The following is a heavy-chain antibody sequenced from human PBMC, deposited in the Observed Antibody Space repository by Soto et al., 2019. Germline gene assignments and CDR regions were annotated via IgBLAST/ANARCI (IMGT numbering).Heavy chain of an antibody. D-gene: IGHD3-3*01. CDR1: GGSFSGYY. CDR3: ARGLVRVDFWSGYLAHGSVGWFDP. Sequence: SETLSLTCAVYGGSFSGYYWSWIRQPPGKGLEWIGEINHSGSTNYNPSLKSRVTISVDTSKNQFSLKLSSVTAADTAVYYCARGLVRVDFWSGYLAHGSVGWFDPWGQGTLVTVS. J-gene: IGHJ5*02. CDR2: INHSGST. V-gene: IGHV4-34*01.